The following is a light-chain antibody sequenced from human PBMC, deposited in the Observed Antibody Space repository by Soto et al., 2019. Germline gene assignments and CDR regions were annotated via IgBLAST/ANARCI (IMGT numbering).Light chain of an antibody. Sequence: ALTQPASVSGSPGQAIAVSCSGTSSDIGAHNFVSWYQQHPGKAPKLIIYEVINRPSGVSDRFSGSKSGNTASLTISGLQSEDEADYYCNSYTTSNTFVFGSGTKVTVL. J-gene: IGLJ1*01. CDR2: EVI. CDR1: SSDIGAHNF. V-gene: IGLV2-14*03. CDR3: NSYTTSNTFV.